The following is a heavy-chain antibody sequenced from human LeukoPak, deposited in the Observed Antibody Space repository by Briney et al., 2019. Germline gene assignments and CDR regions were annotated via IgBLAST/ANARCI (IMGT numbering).Heavy chain of an antibody. CDR1: GGSFSGYY. CDR3: ARGGWLQFSGY. J-gene: IGHJ4*02. V-gene: IGHV4-34*01. Sequence: SETLSLTCAVYGGSFSGYYWSWIRQPPGKGLEWIGEINHSGSTNYNPSLKSRVTISVDTSKNQFSLKLSSVTAADTAVYYCARGGWLQFSGYWGQGTLVTVSS. CDR2: INHSGST. D-gene: IGHD5-24*01.